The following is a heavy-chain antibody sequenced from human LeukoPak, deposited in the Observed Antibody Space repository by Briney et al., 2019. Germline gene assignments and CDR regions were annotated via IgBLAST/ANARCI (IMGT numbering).Heavy chain of an antibody. CDR2: ICGGGGT. Sequence: GGSLRLSCAAPGFIVSSTYMNWVRQAPGKGLEWVSVICGGGGTYYADSVKGRSTISRDNSKNTLYLQMNSLRAEDTAVYYCARHPGAFDIWGQGTMVTVSS. CDR1: GFIVSSTY. CDR3: ARHPGAFDI. V-gene: IGHV3-53*01. J-gene: IGHJ3*02.